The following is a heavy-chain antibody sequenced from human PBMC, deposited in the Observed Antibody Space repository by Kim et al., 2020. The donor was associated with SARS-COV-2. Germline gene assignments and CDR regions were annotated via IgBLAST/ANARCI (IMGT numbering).Heavy chain of an antibody. CDR3: ARQRVVSRDFDY. J-gene: IGHJ4*02. D-gene: IGHD2-2*01. Sequence: SETLSLTCTVSGGSISSSSYYWGWIRQPPGKGLEWIGSIYYSGSTYYNPSLKSRVTISVDTSKNQFSLKLSSVTAADTAVYYCARQRVVSRDFDYWGQGTLVTVSS. CDR1: GGSISSSSYY. V-gene: IGHV4-39*01. CDR2: IYYSGST.